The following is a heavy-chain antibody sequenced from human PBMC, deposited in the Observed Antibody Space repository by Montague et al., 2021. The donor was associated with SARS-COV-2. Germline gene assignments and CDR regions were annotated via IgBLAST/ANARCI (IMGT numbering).Heavy chain of an antibody. D-gene: IGHD3-22*01. CDR2: IYYNGYT. Sequence: SETRSLTCTVSGDSISTYYWSWIRQPPGKGLEWIGYIYYNGYTNXXPSLKSRVTISVDTSKNQFSLRLSSVTAADTAVYFCARGGATYYYDTSGYVNAFDTWGQGTMVTVSS. CDR1: GDSISTYY. J-gene: IGHJ3*02. CDR3: ARGGATYYYDTSGYVNAFDT. V-gene: IGHV4-59*01.